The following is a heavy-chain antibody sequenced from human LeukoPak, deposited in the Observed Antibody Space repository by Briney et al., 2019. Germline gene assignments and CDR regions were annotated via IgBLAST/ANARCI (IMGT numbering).Heavy chain of an antibody. CDR1: GGSISSYY. CDR3: ARDRYYGSGISNWFDP. J-gene: IGHJ5*02. CDR2: IYYSGST. D-gene: IGHD3-10*01. V-gene: IGHV4-59*01. Sequence: SETLSLTCTVSGGSISSYYWSWIRQPPGKGLEWMGYIYYSGSTNYNPSLKSRVTMSVDTSKTQFSLKLSSVTAADTAVYYCARDRYYGSGISNWFDPWGQGTLVTVSS.